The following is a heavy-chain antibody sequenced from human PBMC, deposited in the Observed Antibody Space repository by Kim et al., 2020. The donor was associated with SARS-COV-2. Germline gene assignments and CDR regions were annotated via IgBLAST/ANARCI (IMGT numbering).Heavy chain of an antibody. CDR3: ARGSLPLNYYYYYGMDV. D-gene: IGHD3-16*02. Sequence: SVKVSCKASGGTFSSYAISWVRQAPGQGLEWMGGIIPIFGTANYAQKFQGRVTITADESTSTAYMELSSLRSEDTAVYYCARGSLPLNYYYYYGMDVWGQGTTVTVSS. V-gene: IGHV1-69*13. CDR1: GGTFSSYA. CDR2: IIPIFGTA. J-gene: IGHJ6*02.